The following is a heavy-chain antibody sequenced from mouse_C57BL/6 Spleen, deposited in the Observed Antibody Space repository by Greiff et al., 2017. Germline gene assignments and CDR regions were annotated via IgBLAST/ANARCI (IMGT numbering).Heavy chain of an antibody. Sequence: QVQLQQPGAELVKPGASVKMSCKASGYTFTSYWITWVKQRPGQGLEWIGDIYPGSGSTNYNEKFKSKATLTVDTSSSTAYMQLSSLTSEDSAVYYCARAEGTGAWFAYWGQGTLVTVSA. CDR1: GYTFTSYW. D-gene: IGHD2-14*01. CDR3: ARAEGTGAWFAY. J-gene: IGHJ3*01. CDR2: IYPGSGST. V-gene: IGHV1-55*01.